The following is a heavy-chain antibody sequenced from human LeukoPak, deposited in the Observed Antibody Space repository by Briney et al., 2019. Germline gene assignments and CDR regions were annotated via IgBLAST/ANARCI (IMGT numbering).Heavy chain of an antibody. D-gene: IGHD6-19*01. CDR1: GFTFSSYS. CDR3: ASRTIAVAGDDY. CDR2: ISSSSSYT. J-gene: IGHJ4*02. V-gene: IGHV3-21*01. Sequence: NPGGSLRLSCAASGFTFSSYSMNWVRQAPGKGLEWVSSISSSSSYTYYADSVKGRFTISRDNAKNSLYLQMNSLRAEDTAVYYCASRTIAVAGDDYWGQGTLVTVSS.